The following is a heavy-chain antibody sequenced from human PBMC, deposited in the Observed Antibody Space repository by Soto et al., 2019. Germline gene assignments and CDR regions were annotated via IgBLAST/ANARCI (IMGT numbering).Heavy chain of an antibody. CDR3: AKDRGSEHSSGWPQGH. J-gene: IGHJ4*02. CDR1: GFTFSGYG. Sequence: QVQLVESGGGVVQPGRSLRLSCAASGFTFSGYGMHWVRQAAGTGLDWLAAISNYARTKHYADSVKGRVTISRDNYNNTMEQQMNSLSARDTDVYYWAKDRGSEHSSGWPQGHWGQGNLVTVSS. CDR2: ISNYARTK. V-gene: IGHV3-30*18. D-gene: IGHD6-19*01.